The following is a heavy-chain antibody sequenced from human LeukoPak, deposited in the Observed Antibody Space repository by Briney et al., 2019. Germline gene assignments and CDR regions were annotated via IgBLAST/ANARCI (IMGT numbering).Heavy chain of an antibody. CDR3: ARGEFNWGVDY. J-gene: IGHJ4*02. V-gene: IGHV4-34*01. Sequence: PSETLSLTCAVYGGSFSGYYWSWIRQPPGKGLEWIGEINHSGSTNYNPSLKSRVTISVDTSKNQFSLKLSSVTAAGTAVYYCARGEFNWGVDYWGQGTLVTVSS. D-gene: IGHD7-27*01. CDR1: GGSFSGYY. CDR2: INHSGST.